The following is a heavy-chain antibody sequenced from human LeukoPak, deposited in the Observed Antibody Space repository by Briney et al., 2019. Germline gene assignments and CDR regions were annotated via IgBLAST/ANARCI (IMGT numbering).Heavy chain of an antibody. V-gene: IGHV1-18*01. J-gene: IGHJ4*02. CDR1: GYSFTSYG. Sequence: GASVKVSCKASGYSFTSYGISRVRQAPGQGLEWMGWINTYNGNTDYAQKLQGRVTMTTDTSTSTAYMELRSLGSDDTALYYCATNYYDSSGYYSIDYWGQGTLVTVSS. CDR3: ATNYYDSSGYYSIDY. CDR2: INTYNGNT. D-gene: IGHD3-22*01.